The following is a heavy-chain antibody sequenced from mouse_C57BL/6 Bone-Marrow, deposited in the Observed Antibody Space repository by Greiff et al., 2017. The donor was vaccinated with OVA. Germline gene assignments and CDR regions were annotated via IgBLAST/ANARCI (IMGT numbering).Heavy chain of an antibody. V-gene: IGHV14-1*01. D-gene: IGHD2-3*01. Sequence: EVQLVESGAELVRPGASVKLSCTASGFNIKDYYMHWVKQRPEQGLEWIGRIDPEDGDTEYAPKFQGKATMTADTSSNTAYLQLSSLTSKDTSVYYCTRWGLLRYIDVWGTGTTVTVSS. J-gene: IGHJ1*03. CDR2: IDPEDGDT. CDR1: GFNIKDYY. CDR3: TRWGLLRYIDV.